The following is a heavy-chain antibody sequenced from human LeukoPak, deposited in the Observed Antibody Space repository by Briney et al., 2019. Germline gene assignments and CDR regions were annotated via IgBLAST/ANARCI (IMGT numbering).Heavy chain of an antibody. CDR1: GFTFSSYS. CDR3: AREGLLAYCGGDCYSRAFDI. J-gene: IGHJ3*02. V-gene: IGHV3-53*01. D-gene: IGHD2-21*02. CDR2: IYSGGST. Sequence: GGSLRLSCAASGFTFSSYSMNWVRQAPGKGLEWVSVIYSGGSTYYADSVKGRFTISRDNSKNTLYLQMNSLRAEDTAVYYCAREGLLAYCGGDCYSRAFDIWGQGTMVTVSS.